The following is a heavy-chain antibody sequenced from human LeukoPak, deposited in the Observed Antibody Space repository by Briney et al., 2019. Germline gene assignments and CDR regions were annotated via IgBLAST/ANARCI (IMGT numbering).Heavy chain of an antibody. CDR1: GFGFSNYA. Sequence: PGGSLRLSCAASGFGFSNYAMHWVRQAPGKGLEWVAVISYDGSNQYYADSVKGRFTISRDNSKNTLYLQMNTLRVEDTAVYYCARETYYYYGMDVWGQGTTVTVSS. J-gene: IGHJ6*02. CDR2: ISYDGSNQ. V-gene: IGHV3-30*03. CDR3: ARETYYYYGMDV.